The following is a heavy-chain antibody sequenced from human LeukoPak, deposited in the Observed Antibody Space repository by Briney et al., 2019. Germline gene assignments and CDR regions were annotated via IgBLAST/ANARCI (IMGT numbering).Heavy chain of an antibody. D-gene: IGHD5-12*01. J-gene: IGHJ4*02. V-gene: IGHV1-69*01. CDR1: GGTFSSYA. CDR3: ARGAGYSGYDRSGEFDY. Sequence: SVKVSCKASGGTFSSYAISWVRQAPGQGLEWMGGIIPIFGTADYAQKFQGRVTITADESTSTAYMELSSLRSEDTAVYYCARGAGYSGYDRSGEFDYWGQGTLVTVSS. CDR2: IIPIFGTA.